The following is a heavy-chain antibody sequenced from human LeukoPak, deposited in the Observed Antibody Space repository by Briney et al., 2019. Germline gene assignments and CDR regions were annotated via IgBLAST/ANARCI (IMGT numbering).Heavy chain of an antibody. Sequence: GGSLGLSCAASGFTFSSYSMNWVRQAPGKGLEWVSYISSSSSTIYYADSVKGRFTISRDNAKNSLYLQMNSLRAEDTAVYYSARAGSSSWDGGRFDYWGQGTLVTVSS. D-gene: IGHD6-13*01. CDR1: GFTFSSYS. V-gene: IGHV3-48*01. CDR2: ISSSSSTI. J-gene: IGHJ4*02. CDR3: ARAGSSSWDGGRFDY.